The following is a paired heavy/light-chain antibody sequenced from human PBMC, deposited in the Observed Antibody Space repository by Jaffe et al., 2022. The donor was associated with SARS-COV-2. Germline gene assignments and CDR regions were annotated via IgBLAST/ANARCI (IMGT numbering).Heavy chain of an antibody. CDR3: AKGHIDSGGYYYFDS. J-gene: IGHJ4*02. Sequence: EVQLLESGGGLAQPGGSLRLSCAASGFTFSSYAMTWVRQAAGKGLEWVSDIRGSGASTGYADSVKGRFTISRDNSRNTLYLQMNSLRVEDTAVYYCAKGHIDSGGYYYFDSWGQGTLVTVSS. D-gene: IGHD3-22*01. CDR1: GFTFSSYA. CDR2: IRGSGAST. V-gene: IGHV3-23*01.
Light chain of an antibody. CDR1: QSVLYSSNNKNY. V-gene: IGKV4-1*01. CDR2: WAS. CDR3: QQYYSTPLT. Sequence: DIVMTQSPDSLAVSLGERATINCKSSQSVLYSSNNKNYLSWYQQKPGQPPKLLTYWASTRGSGVPDRFSGSGSGTDFTLTISSLQAEDVAVYYCQQYYSTPLTFGGGTKVEIK. J-gene: IGKJ4*01.